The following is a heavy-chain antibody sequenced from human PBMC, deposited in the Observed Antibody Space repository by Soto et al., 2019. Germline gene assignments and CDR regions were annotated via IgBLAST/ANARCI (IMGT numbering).Heavy chain of an antibody. CDR2: ISYDGSNK. J-gene: IGHJ4*02. Sequence: QTGGSLRLSCAASGFTFSSYGMHWVRQAPGKGLEWVAVISYDGSNKYYADTVKGQFTISRDNSKNTLYLQMNSLRAEDTAVYYCAKNGQEEMATIGRIDYWGQGTLVTVSS. D-gene: IGHD5-12*01. V-gene: IGHV3-30*18. CDR1: GFTFSSYG. CDR3: AKNGQEEMATIGRIDY.